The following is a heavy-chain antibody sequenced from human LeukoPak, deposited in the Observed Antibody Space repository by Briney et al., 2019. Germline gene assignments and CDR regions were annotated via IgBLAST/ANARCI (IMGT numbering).Heavy chain of an antibody. CDR3: ARDEEGFDY. Sequence: ASVTLSCKPSGYTFTSNYIHWVRQVAGQGLEWMGIIYPRDGSTSYAEKVQSRSTVTRDTSTSTVHMELSGLRSEDSGVYYCARDEEGFDYWGQGTLVTVPS. CDR1: GYTFTSNY. CDR2: IYPRDGST. J-gene: IGHJ4*02. V-gene: IGHV1-46*01.